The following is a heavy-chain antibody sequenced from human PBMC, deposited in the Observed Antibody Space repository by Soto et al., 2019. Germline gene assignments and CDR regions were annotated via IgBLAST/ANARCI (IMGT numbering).Heavy chain of an antibody. CDR3: AHRPSGWYLFDY. D-gene: IGHD6-19*01. V-gene: IGHV6-1*01. CDR1: GDSVSSNSAA. CDR2: TYYRSKWYN. J-gene: IGHJ4*02. Sequence: SQTLSLTCAISGDSVSSNSAAWNWIRHSPSRGLEWLGRTYYRSKWYNDYAVSMRSRITINPDTTKNQFSLQLNSATPEDTAVYYCAHRPSGWYLFDYWGQGTLVTVSS.